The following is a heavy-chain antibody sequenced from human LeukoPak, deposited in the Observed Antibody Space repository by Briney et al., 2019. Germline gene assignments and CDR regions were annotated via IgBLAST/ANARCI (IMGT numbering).Heavy chain of an antibody. J-gene: IGHJ5*02. V-gene: IGHV4-30-2*01. CDR2: IYHSGST. D-gene: IGHD5-18*01. CDR3: ARGALIHNWFDP. Sequence: PSQTLSLTCAVSGGSISSGGYSWSWIRQPPGKGLEWIGYIYHSGSTYYNPSLKSPVTISVDRSKNQFSLKLSSVTAADTAVYYCARGALIHNWFDPWGQGTLVTVSS. CDR1: GGSISSGGYS.